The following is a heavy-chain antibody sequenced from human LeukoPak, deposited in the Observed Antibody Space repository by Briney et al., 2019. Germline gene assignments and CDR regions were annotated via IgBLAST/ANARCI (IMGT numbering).Heavy chain of an antibody. J-gene: IGHJ4*02. V-gene: IGHV5-51*01. CDR1: GYSFTSYW. Sequence: GESLKISCKDSGYSFTSYWIGGLRQMPGKGLEGMGIIYPGDSDTRYSPSFKGQVTISANKSINTANLQWSSLKASDTAIYYCARRGEAMDPFDYWGQGTLVTVSS. CDR2: IYPGDSDT. CDR3: ARRGEAMDPFDY. D-gene: IGHD5-18*01.